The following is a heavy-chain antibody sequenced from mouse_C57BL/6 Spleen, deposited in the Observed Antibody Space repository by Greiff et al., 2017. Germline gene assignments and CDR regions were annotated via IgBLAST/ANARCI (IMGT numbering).Heavy chain of an antibody. CDR3: ARRNGTARFAY. CDR2: INPGSGGT. Sequence: QVQLKESGAELVRPGTSVKVSCKASGYAFTHYLIEWVKQRPGQGLEWIGVINPGSGGTNYNEKFKGKATLTADKSSSTAYMQLSSLTSEDSAVYFCARRNGTARFAYWGQGTLVTVSA. CDR1: GYAFTHYL. V-gene: IGHV1-54*01. D-gene: IGHD3-3*01. J-gene: IGHJ3*01.